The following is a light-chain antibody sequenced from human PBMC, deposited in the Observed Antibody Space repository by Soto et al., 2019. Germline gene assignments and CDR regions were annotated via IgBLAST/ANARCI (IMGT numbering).Light chain of an antibody. CDR1: SSDVGGYNY. CDR2: DVS. V-gene: IGLV2-11*01. CDR3: CSYAGSYTWV. J-gene: IGLJ3*02. Sequence: QAVLTQPRSVSGSPGQSVTISCTGTSSDVGGYNYVSWYQQHPGKVPKVMIYDVSKRPSGVPDRFSGSKSGNTASLTISGLQAEDEADYYCCSYAGSYTWVFGGGTQLTVL.